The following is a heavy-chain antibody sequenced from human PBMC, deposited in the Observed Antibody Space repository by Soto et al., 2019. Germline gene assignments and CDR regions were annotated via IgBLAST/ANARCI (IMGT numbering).Heavy chain of an antibody. D-gene: IGHD2-15*01. Sequence: PXETLSLTCPVSGGSIYRSGYYWGWIRQPPGRGLEWIGNIDYNGVTYSNPSLKSRVTISRDTSKNQFSLKLTSVTAADTALYYCGKVLVGATGHTDSDSWGPGTLVTVYS. CDR1: GGSIYRSGYY. V-gene: IGHV4-39*01. J-gene: IGHJ4*02. CDR3: GKVLVGATGHTDSDS. CDR2: IDYNGVT.